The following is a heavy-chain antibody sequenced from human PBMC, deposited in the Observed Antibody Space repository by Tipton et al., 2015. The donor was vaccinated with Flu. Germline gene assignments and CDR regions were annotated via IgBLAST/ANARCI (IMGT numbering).Heavy chain of an antibody. V-gene: IGHV4-59*01. Sequence: LRLSCSVSGGSISPYYWSWIRQPPGKGLEWIGYVYYSGTTNYNPSLKSRVTISVDTSKNQFSLKLTSVTAADTAGYYCARVPTYYYDSSGSYRGRGDALDIWGRETMVTVSS. D-gene: IGHD3-22*01. CDR3: ARVPTYYYDSSGSYRGRGDALDI. CDR1: GGSISPYY. J-gene: IGHJ3*02. CDR2: VYYSGTT.